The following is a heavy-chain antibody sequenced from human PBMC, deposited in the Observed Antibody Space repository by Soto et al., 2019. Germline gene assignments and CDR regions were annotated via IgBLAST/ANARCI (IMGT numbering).Heavy chain of an antibody. J-gene: IGHJ5*02. D-gene: IGHD2-2*01. CDR1: GGTFSSYA. Sequence: SVKVSGKASGGTFSSYAISGVRQGPGQGLEWMGGIIPIFGTANYAQKFQGRVTITADKSTSTAYMELSSLRSEDTAVYYCASVARGLYCSSTSCYGSDWFDPWGQGTLV. CDR3: ASVARGLYCSSTSCYGSDWFDP. V-gene: IGHV1-69*06. CDR2: IIPIFGTA.